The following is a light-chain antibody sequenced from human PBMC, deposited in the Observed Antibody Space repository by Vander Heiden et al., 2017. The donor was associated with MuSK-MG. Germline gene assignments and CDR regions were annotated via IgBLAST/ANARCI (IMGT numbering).Light chain of an antibody. CDR2: RNN. V-gene: IGLV1-47*01. J-gene: IGLJ1*01. CDR3: AAWDDSLSALYV. Sequence: QSVLTQPPSASGTPAQRATISCSGRSSNIGSNHEYWYQQLPGTAPKLLMYRNNQRPSGVPDRFSGSKSGTSASLAISGLRSEDEADYYCAAWDDSLSALYVFGTGTKVTVL. CDR1: SSNIGSNH.